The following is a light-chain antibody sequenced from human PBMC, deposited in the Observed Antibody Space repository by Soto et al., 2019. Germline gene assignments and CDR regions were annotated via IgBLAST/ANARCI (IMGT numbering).Light chain of an antibody. Sequence: EIVLTQSPGTLSLSPGERATLFCRASQSVSSTYLAWYQQRPGQAPRLLIYSASTRATGIPDRFSGSGSGTDFTLTISRLEPEDFSVYYCQHYGTAFPFGPGTTVDV. CDR1: QSVSSTY. CDR2: SAS. V-gene: IGKV3-20*01. J-gene: IGKJ3*01. CDR3: QHYGTAFP.